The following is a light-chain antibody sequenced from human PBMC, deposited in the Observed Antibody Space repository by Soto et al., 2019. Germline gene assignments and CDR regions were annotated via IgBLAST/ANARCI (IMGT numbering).Light chain of an antibody. V-gene: IGKV1-39*01. Sequence: DIQMTQSPSSLSASVGDRVTITCRASQSISSYLNCYQQKPGKAPKLLIYAASSLQSGVPSRFSGSGSGTDFTLTISSLQPEDVATYYWQQSYSTPQTFGQGTKLEIK. CDR3: QQSYSTPQT. CDR2: AAS. J-gene: IGKJ2*01. CDR1: QSISSY.